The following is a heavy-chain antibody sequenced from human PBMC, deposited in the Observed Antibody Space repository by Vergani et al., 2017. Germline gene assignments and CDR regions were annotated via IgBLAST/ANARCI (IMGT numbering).Heavy chain of an antibody. Sequence: QVQLVQSGAEVKKPGASVKVSCKASGYTFTGYYMHWVRQAPGQGLEWMGWINPNSGGTNYAQKFQGRVTMTRDTSISTAYMELSSLRSEDTAVYYCARGTALGLRFLEWLDYYGMDVWGQGTTVTVSS. J-gene: IGHJ6*02. CDR2: INPNSGGT. CDR3: ARGTALGLRFLEWLDYYGMDV. D-gene: IGHD3-3*01. CDR1: GYTFTGYY. V-gene: IGHV1-2*02.